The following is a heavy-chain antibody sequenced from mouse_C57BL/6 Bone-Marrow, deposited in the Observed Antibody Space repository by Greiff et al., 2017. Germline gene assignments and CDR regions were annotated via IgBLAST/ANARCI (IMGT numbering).Heavy chain of an antibody. CDR1: GYTFTSYW. CDR2: IDPSDSYT. D-gene: IGHD2-5*01. V-gene: IGHV1-69*01. CDR3: AREPAYYSNSWFAY. Sequence: VQLQQPGAELVMPGASVKLSCKASGYTFTSYWMHWVKQRPGQGLEWIGEIDPSDSYTNYNQKFKGKSTLTVDKSSSTAYMQLSSLTSEDSAVYYCAREPAYYSNSWFAYWGQGTLVTVSA. J-gene: IGHJ3*01.